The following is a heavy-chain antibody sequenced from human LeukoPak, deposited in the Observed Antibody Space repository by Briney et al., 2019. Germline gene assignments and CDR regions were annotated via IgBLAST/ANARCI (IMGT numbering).Heavy chain of an antibody. D-gene: IGHD5-12*01. CDR2: ISSSSSYI. J-gene: IGHJ6*03. CDR3: ARVPTSSPRTSYMDV. Sequence: GGSLRLSCAASGFTFSSYAMSWVRQAPGKGLEWVSAISSSSSYIYYADSVKGRFTISRDNAKNSLYLQMNSLRAEDTAVYYCARVPTSSPRTSYMDVWGKGTTVTVSS. CDR1: GFTFSSYA. V-gene: IGHV3-21*01.